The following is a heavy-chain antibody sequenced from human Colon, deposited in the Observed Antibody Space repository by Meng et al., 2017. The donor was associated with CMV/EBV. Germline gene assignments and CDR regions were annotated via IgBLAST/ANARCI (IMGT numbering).Heavy chain of an antibody. D-gene: IGHD3-10*01. Sequence: VSVKASGYSFASYGITWVRQAPGQGLEWMGWISAYNGNTLFAQKFQGRVSMTTDTSTSTAYMDLRSLRSDDTAVYYCAMVRGVHFDYWGQGTLVTVSS. CDR2: ISAYNGNT. V-gene: IGHV1-18*01. CDR1: GYSFASYG. CDR3: AMVRGVHFDY. J-gene: IGHJ4*02.